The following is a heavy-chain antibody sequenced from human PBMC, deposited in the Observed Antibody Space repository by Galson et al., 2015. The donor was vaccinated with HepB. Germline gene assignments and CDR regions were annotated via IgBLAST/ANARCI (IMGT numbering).Heavy chain of an antibody. D-gene: IGHD6-13*01. CDR1: GFTVSSNY. CDR2: IYSGGST. J-gene: IGHJ4*02. Sequence: SLRLSCAASGFTVSSNYMNWVRQAPGKGLEWVSVIYSGGSTYYADSVKGRFTISRDNSKNTLYLQMNSLRAEDTAVYYCASAPMAAAYFDYWGQGTLVTVSS. CDR3: ASAPMAAAYFDY. V-gene: IGHV3-66*01.